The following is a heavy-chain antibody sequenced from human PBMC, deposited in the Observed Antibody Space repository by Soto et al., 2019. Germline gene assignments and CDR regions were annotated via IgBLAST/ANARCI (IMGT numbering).Heavy chain of an antibody. V-gene: IGHV3-7*01. Sequence: GGSLRLSCAASGFTFSSYWMSWVRQAPGKGLEWVANIKQDGSEKYYVDSVKGRFTISRDNAKNSLYLQMNSLRAEDTAVYYCARGVEGNYDFWSGSLDVWGQGTTVTVYS. J-gene: IGHJ6*02. D-gene: IGHD3-3*01. CDR1: GFTFSSYW. CDR3: ARGVEGNYDFWSGSLDV. CDR2: IKQDGSEK.